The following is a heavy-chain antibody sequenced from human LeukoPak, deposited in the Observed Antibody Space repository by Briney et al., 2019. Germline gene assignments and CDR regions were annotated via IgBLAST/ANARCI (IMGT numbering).Heavy chain of an antibody. CDR2: IYASGST. D-gene: IGHD6-19*01. Sequence: SETLSLTCTVSGASITSYYWSWIRQPAGKGLEWIGRIYASGSTTYNPSLKSRVTMAVDTSKTQFSLKLSSVTAADTAVYYCARVTGIAVAGTYYWGQGTLVTVSS. V-gene: IGHV4-4*07. CDR3: ARVTGIAVAGTYY. J-gene: IGHJ4*02. CDR1: GASITSYY.